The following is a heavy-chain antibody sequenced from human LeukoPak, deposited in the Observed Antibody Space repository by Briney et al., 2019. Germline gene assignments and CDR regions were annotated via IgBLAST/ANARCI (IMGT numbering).Heavy chain of an antibody. J-gene: IGHJ2*01. CDR1: GFTFSTYA. D-gene: IGHD2-21*02. Sequence: PGGSLRLSCAASGFTFSTYAMSWVRQAPGRGLEWVSGVVNSGSNTYYVDSVKGRFTISRDNSKNMLWLQMNSLRAEDTGVYYCAAAMTEYWYLDLWGRGTLLTVSS. CDR2: VVNSGSNT. V-gene: IGHV3-23*05. CDR3: AAAMTEYWYLDL.